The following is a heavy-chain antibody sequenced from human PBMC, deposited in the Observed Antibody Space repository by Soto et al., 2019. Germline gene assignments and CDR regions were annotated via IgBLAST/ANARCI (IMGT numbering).Heavy chain of an antibody. Sequence: GASVKVSCKTSGGTFSSYAISWVRQAPGQGLEWMGGIVPLFRTTNYAQKFQGRVTITADTSTCTVYMELSGLRSGDTAVYYCARGGYSSTWSNLLDRSGLDVWGQGTTVTVSS. D-gene: IGHD6-13*01. CDR3: ARGGYSSTWSNLLDRSGLDV. J-gene: IGHJ6*02. CDR2: IVPLFRTT. V-gene: IGHV1-69*06. CDR1: GGTFSSYA.